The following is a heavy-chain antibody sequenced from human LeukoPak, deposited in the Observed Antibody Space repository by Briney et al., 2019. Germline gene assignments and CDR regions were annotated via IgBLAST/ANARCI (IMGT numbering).Heavy chain of an antibody. CDR2: ISGSGGST. Sequence: PGGSLRLSCAASGFTVSSNYMSWVRQAPGKGLEWVSAISGSGGSTYYADSVKGRFTISRDNSKNTLYLQMNSLRAEDTAVYYCAKDQGTWIQLWLFSYWGQGTLVTVSS. D-gene: IGHD5-18*01. CDR1: GFTVSSNY. J-gene: IGHJ4*02. CDR3: AKDQGTWIQLWLFSY. V-gene: IGHV3-23*01.